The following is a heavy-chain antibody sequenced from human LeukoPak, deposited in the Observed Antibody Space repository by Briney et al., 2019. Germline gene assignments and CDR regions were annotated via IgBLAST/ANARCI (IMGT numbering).Heavy chain of an antibody. CDR3: ARQSKYYDILTGYYQYNWFDP. J-gene: IGHJ5*02. Sequence: GGSLRLSCAASGFTFSSYNMNWVRQAPGKGLEWVSYISSSGSTIYYADSVKGRFTISRDNAKNSLYLQMNSLRAEDTAVYYCARQSKYYDILTGYYQYNWFDPWGQGTLVTVSS. V-gene: IGHV3-48*03. D-gene: IGHD3-9*01. CDR1: GFTFSSYN. CDR2: ISSSGSTI.